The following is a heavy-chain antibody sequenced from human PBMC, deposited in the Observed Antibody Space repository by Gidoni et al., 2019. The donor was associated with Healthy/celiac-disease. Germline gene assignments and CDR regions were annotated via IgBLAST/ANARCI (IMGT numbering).Heavy chain of an antibody. V-gene: IGHV1-69*01. Sequence: QVQLVQSGAEVKKPGSSVTVPCKASGGTFSSYAISWVRQAPGQGLEWMGGIIPIFGTANYAQKFQGRVTITADESTSTAYMELSSLRSEDTAVYYCARDREDIVVVPASLYYYYGMDVWGQGTTVTVSS. J-gene: IGHJ6*02. CDR1: GGTFSSYA. CDR3: ARDREDIVVVPASLYYYYGMDV. CDR2: IIPIFGTA. D-gene: IGHD2-2*01.